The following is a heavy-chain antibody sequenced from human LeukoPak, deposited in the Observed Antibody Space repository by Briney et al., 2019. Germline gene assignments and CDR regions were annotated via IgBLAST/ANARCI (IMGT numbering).Heavy chain of an antibody. CDR1: GYTFTSYD. J-gene: IGHJ4*02. V-gene: IGHV1-8*01. Sequence: ASVKVSCKASGYTFTSYDINWVRQATGQGLEWMGWMNPNSGNTGYAQKFQGRVTMTTDTSTSTAYMELRSLRSDDTAVYYCARDHRYSYGYSYYFDYWGQGTLVTVSS. D-gene: IGHD5-18*01. CDR2: MNPNSGNT. CDR3: ARDHRYSYGYSYYFDY.